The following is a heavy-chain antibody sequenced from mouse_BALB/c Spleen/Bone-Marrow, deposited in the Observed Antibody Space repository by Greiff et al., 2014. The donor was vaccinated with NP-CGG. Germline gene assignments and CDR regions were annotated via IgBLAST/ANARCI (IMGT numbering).Heavy chain of an antibody. V-gene: IGHV1S135*01. Sequence: EVQLQQSGPELVKPGVSVKVSCKASGYSFTDYNMYWVKQSHGKSLEWIGNIDPFNGGTAYNQRFKDKATLTIDRSSNTAFMHHNNLTSEESAVYYCARRGEDYDLCYDMDYWGQGTSVTVSS. CDR2: IDPFNGGT. J-gene: IGHJ4*01. CDR3: ARRGEDYDLCYDMDY. D-gene: IGHD2-4*01. CDR1: GYSFTDYN.